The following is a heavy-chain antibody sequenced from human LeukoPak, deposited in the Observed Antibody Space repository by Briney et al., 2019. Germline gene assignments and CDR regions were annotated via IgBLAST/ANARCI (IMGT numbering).Heavy chain of an antibody. CDR2: IYYSGST. Sequence: ETLSLTCTVSGGSISSGGYYWSWIRQHPGKGLEWIGYIYYSGSTNYNPSLKSRVTMSVDTSKNQFSLKLSSVTAADTAVYYCARAGITGTAWFDPWGQGTLVTVSS. CDR3: ARAGITGTAWFDP. CDR1: GGSISSGGYY. D-gene: IGHD1-20*01. J-gene: IGHJ5*02. V-gene: IGHV4-61*08.